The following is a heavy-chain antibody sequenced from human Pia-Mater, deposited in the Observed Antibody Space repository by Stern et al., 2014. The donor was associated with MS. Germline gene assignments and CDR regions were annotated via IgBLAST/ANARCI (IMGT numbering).Heavy chain of an antibody. CDR1: GGSISRGGYY. CDR3: ARVSYDFWSGYYVFDY. CDR2: IYYSGST. V-gene: IGHV4-31*03. D-gene: IGHD3-3*01. Sequence: VQLEESGPGLVKPSQTLSLTCTVSGGSISRGGYYWSWIRQHPGKGLEXIGYIYYSGSTYYNPSLKSRVTISVDTSKNQFSLKLSSVTAADTAVYYCARVSYDFWSGYYVFDYWGQGTLVTVSS. J-gene: IGHJ4*02.